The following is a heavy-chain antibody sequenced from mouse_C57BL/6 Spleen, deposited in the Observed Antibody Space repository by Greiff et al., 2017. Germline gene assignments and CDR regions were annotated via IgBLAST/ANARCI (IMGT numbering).Heavy chain of an antibody. Sequence: QVQLQQPGAELVKPGASVKLSCKASGYTFTSYWMHWVKQRPGQGLEWIGMIHPNSGSTNYNEKFKSKATLTVDKSSSTAYMQLSSLTSEDSAVYYCARPDYYGSSYDDWGQGTTLTVSS. V-gene: IGHV1-64*01. CDR3: ARPDYYGSSYDD. CDR2: IHPNSGST. D-gene: IGHD1-1*01. J-gene: IGHJ2*01. CDR1: GYTFTSYW.